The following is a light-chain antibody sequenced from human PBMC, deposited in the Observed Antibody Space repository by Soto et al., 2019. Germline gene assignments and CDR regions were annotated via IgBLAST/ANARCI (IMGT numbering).Light chain of an antibody. CDR1: QSVSSSF. Sequence: EIVLKQSPGAVSWCPGERATLSCMASQSVSSSFLAWYQQKPGQAPRLLIYGASSRATGIPDRLSGSGSGTDFTLPISRLEPENFSVHYCQQYVSAPIPFGQGTRMEIK. J-gene: IGKJ5*01. CDR2: GAS. V-gene: IGKV3-20*01. CDR3: QQYVSAPIP.